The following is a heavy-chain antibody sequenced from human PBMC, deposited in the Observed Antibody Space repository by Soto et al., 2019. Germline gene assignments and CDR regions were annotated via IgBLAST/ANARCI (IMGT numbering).Heavy chain of an antibody. D-gene: IGHD2-21*02. Sequence: XSVKVSCKASGYTFTGYYMHWVRQAPGQGLEWMGWINPNSGGTNYAQKFQGRVTMTRDTSISTAYMELSRLRSDDTAVYYCARAGAYCGGDCYLPLYYYYYYGMDVWGQGPTVTVSS. CDR3: ARAGAYCGGDCYLPLYYYYYYGMDV. CDR1: GYTFTGYY. CDR2: INPNSGGT. V-gene: IGHV1-2*02. J-gene: IGHJ6*02.